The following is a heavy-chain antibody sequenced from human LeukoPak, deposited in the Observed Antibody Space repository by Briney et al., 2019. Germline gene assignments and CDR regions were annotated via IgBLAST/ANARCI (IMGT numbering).Heavy chain of an antibody. Sequence: GGSLRLSCAASGFTFSSYAMSWVRQAPGKGLEWVSAISGSGISTYYAESVKGRFTISRDNSKNTVYLQMNSLRAEDTAVYYCAKEGADLLWFGDNWFDPWGQGTLVTVSS. CDR3: AKEGADLLWFGDNWFDP. V-gene: IGHV3-23*01. CDR2: ISGSGIST. CDR1: GFTFSSYA. J-gene: IGHJ5*02. D-gene: IGHD3-10*01.